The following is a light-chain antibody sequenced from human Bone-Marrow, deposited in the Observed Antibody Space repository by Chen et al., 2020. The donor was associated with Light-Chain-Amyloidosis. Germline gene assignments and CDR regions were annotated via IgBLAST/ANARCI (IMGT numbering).Light chain of an antibody. J-gene: IGKJ4*01. V-gene: IGKV3-20*01. CDR1: QTISSNY. CDR3: QQYGTSPLT. CDR2: GSS. Sequence: EIVLTQSPGTLSLSPGEGANLYCRASQTISSNYLTWYQQKFGQAPRLLIYGSSSRATGIPDRFTGSGSATDFTLTINRLEPEDFAMYYCQQYGTSPLTFGGGTKVEIK.